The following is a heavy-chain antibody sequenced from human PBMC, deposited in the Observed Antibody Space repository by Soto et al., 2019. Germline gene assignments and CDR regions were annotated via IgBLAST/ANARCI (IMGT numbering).Heavy chain of an antibody. V-gene: IGHV4-39*01. D-gene: IGHD3-3*01. CDR3: ARHPYYDFWRRRSDYYYYMDV. CDR2: IYYSGST. CDR1: GGSISSSSYY. Sequence: PSETLSLTCTVSGGSISSSSYYWGWIRQPPGKGLEWIGSIYYSGSTYYNPSLKSRVTISVDTSKNQFSLKLSSVTAADTAVYYCARHPYYDFWRRRSDYYYYMDVWGKGTTVS. J-gene: IGHJ6*03.